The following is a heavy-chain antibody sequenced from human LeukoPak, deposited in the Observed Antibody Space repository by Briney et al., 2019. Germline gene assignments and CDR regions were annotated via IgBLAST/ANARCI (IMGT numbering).Heavy chain of an antibody. D-gene: IGHD2-2*01. J-gene: IGHJ4*02. Sequence: PSETLSLTCAVYGGSFSGYYWSWVRQPPGKGLEWIGEINHSGSTNYNPSLKSRVTISVDTSKNQFSLKVRSVTAADTAIYYCARRLPQLPIDYWGQGTLVTVSS. CDR1: GGSFSGYY. CDR2: INHSGST. CDR3: ARRLPQLPIDY. V-gene: IGHV4-34*01.